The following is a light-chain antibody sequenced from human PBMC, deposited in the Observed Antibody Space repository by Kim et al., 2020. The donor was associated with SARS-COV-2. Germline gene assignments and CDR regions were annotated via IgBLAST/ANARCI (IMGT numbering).Light chain of an antibody. CDR1: QSVSSTY. J-gene: IGKJ1*01. V-gene: IGKV3-20*01. Sequence: EIVLTQSPGTLSLSPGERVTLSCRASQSVSSTYLAWYQQRPGQTPRLLIYAASRRATGVSDRFSGSGSETVFTLTISRLEPEDVAMYYCQQSRSLPWTFGQGTKVDIK. CDR3: QQSRSLPWT. CDR2: AAS.